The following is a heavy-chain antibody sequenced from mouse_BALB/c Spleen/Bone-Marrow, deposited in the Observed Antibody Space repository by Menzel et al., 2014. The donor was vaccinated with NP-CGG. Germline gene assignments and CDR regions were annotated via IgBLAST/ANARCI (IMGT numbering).Heavy chain of an antibody. CDR1: GFDFSRYW. CDR3: ARLGYYGGFAY. J-gene: IGHJ3*01. Sequence: EVQVVESGGSLVQPGGSLKLSCAASGFDFSRYWMSWVRQAPGKGLEWIGEINPDSRTINYTPSLKDKFIISRDNAKNTLNLQVSKVRSEDTALYYCARLGYYGGFAYWGQGTLVTVSA. D-gene: IGHD1-1*01. CDR2: INPDSRTI. V-gene: IGHV4-1*02.